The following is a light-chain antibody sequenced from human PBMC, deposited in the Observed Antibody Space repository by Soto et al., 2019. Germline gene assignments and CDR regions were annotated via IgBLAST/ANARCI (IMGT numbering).Light chain of an antibody. J-gene: IGLJ2*01. Sequence: QSVLTQPASVSGAPGQSVTISLPGTNSVVGSYNLVSWYQQHSGKAPKLMIYEGSKRPSGVSNRFSGSKSGNTASLTISGLQAEDEADYYCCSYAGSSTLVFGGGTQLTVL. V-gene: IGLV2-23*01. CDR2: EGS. CDR1: NSVVGSYNL. CDR3: CSYAGSSTLV.